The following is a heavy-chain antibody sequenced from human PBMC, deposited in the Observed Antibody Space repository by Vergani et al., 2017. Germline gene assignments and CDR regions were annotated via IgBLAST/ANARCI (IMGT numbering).Heavy chain of an antibody. CDR2: ISSSSSYT. D-gene: IGHD2-15*01. Sequence: QVQLVESGGGLVTPGVSLRLSCAASGFTFSDYYMSWIRQAPGKGLECVSYISSSSSYTNYADSVKGRFTIYRDNAKNSLYLQMNSLRAEDTAVYYCARDVVVVAAEPGEGAFEIWGQGGMVRVS. V-gene: IGHV3-11*05. CDR1: GFTFSDYY. CDR3: ARDVVVVAAEPGEGAFEI. J-gene: IGHJ3*02.